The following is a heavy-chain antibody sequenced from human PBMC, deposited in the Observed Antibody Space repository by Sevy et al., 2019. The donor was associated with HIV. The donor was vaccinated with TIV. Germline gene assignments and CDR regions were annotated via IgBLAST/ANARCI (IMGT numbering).Heavy chain of an antibody. CDR2: MNPNSGNT. Sequence: ASVKVSCKASGYTFTSYDINWVRQATGQGLEWMGWMNPNSGNTGYAQKFQGRVTMTRNTSISTAYMELSSLRSEDTVEYYSARQQKDDYDFRSRPNNYYYYYMDVWGKGTTVTVSS. V-gene: IGHV1-8*01. D-gene: IGHD3-3*01. CDR3: ARQQKDDYDFRSRPNNYYYYYMDV. J-gene: IGHJ6*03. CDR1: GYTFTSYD.